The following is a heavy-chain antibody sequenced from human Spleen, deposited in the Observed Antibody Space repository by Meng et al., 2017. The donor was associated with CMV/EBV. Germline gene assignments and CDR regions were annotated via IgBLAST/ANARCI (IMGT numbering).Heavy chain of an antibody. D-gene: IGHD3-16*01. CDR3: AIAYHYYYYYGMDV. Sequence: GESLKIYCAASGFTFSSYAMSWVRQAPGKGLEWVSVIYSGGSSTYYADSVKGRFTISRDNSKNTLYLQMNSLRAEDTAVYYCAIAYHYYYYYGMDVWGQGTTVTVSS. CDR1: GFTFSSYA. CDR2: IYSGGSST. J-gene: IGHJ6*02. V-gene: IGHV3-23*03.